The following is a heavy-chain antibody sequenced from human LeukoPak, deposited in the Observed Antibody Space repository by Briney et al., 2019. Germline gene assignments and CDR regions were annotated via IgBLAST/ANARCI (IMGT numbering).Heavy chain of an antibody. V-gene: IGHV1-46*03. CDR3: ARDLNIVVVPAAMSNWFDP. D-gene: IGHD2-2*01. CDR1: GYTFTIYY. Sequence: ASVKVSCKASGYTFTIYYKHWVRQAPGQGLEWMGIINPSGGSTSYAQKFQGRVTMTRDTSTSTVYMELSSLRSEDTAVHYCARDLNIVVVPAAMSNWFDPWGQGTLVTVSS. J-gene: IGHJ5*02. CDR2: INPSGGST.